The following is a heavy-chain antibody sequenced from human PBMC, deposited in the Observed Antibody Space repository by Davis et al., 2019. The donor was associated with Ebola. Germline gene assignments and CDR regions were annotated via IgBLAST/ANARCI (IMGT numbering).Heavy chain of an antibody. CDR1: GFTFSSYG. V-gene: IGHV3-23*01. D-gene: IGHD3-22*01. CDR2: ITGSGGGT. Sequence: GESLKISCAASGFTFSSYGMSWVRQAPGKGLEWVSIITGSGGGTYYADSVKGRFTISRDNSKNTLYLQMNSLRAEDTALYYCAKVGVAVYYDSSGYHNWFDPWGQGTLVTVSS. CDR3: AKVGVAVYYDSSGYHNWFDP. J-gene: IGHJ5*02.